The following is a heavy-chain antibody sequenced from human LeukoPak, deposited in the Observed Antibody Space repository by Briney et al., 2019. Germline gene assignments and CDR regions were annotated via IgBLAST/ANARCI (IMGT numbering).Heavy chain of an antibody. CDR1: GFTFSSYA. V-gene: IGHV3-23*01. CDR2: ISGSGGST. Sequence: GGSLRLSCAASGFTFSSYAMSWVRQAPGKGLEWVSAISGSGGSTYYADSVKGRFTISRDNSKNTLYLQMNSLRAEDTAVYCCAKALPLRYFDWLSDNDAFDIWGQGTMVTVSS. D-gene: IGHD3-9*01. CDR3: AKALPLRYFDWLSDNDAFDI. J-gene: IGHJ3*02.